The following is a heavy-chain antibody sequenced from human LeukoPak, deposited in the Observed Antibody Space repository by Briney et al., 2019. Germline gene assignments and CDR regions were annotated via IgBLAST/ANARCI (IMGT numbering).Heavy chain of an antibody. CDR1: GFTFDDYG. J-gene: IGHJ4*02. Sequence: GGSLRLSCAASGFTFDDYGMSWVRQAPGKGLEWVSGINWNGDSTNYADSVKGRFTISRDNAKNSLYLQMNSLRAEDTALYYCAKRVVAATQPGDYFDSWGQGTLVTVSS. V-gene: IGHV3-20*04. CDR3: AKRVVAATQPGDYFDS. CDR2: INWNGDST. D-gene: IGHD2-15*01.